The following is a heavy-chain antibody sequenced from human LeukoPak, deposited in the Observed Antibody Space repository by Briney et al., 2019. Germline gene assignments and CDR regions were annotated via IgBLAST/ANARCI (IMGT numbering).Heavy chain of an antibody. CDR3: ARAGWLERHGMDV. CDR2: MSYDGSNK. CDR1: GFTFSSYA. V-gene: IGHV3-30*04. Sequence: GGSLRLSCAASGFTFSSYAMHWVRQAPGKGLEWVALMSYDGSNKHYADSVKGRFTISRDNAKNSLYLQMNSLRAEDTAVYYCARAGWLERHGMDVWGQGTLVTVSS. J-gene: IGHJ6*02. D-gene: IGHD5-12*01.